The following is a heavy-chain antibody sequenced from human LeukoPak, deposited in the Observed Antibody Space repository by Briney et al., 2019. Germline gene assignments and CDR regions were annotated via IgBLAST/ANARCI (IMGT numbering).Heavy chain of an antibody. Sequence: PGGSLRLSCAASGFTFSNAWMSWVRQAPGKGLEWVGRIKSKSDGGTTDYAAPVKGRFTISRDDSENTLFLQMNSLKTEDTAVYCGSTDGLRVGGGRHKGWGQGTLVTVSS. J-gene: IGHJ4*02. D-gene: IGHD3-16*01. V-gene: IGHV3-15*01. CDR2: IKSKSDGGTT. CDR1: GFTFSNAW. CDR3: STDGLRVGGGRHKG.